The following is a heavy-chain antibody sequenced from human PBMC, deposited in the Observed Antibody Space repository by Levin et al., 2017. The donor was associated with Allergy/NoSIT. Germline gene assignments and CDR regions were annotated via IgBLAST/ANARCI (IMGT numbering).Heavy chain of an antibody. CDR1: GGSISSGGYS. D-gene: IGHD5-18*01. CDR3: ARVAGYSYGYYFDY. Sequence: SETLSLTCAVSGGSISSGGYSWSWIRQPPGTGLEWIGHIYLSGSTNDNPSLKSRVTMSVDRSKNQFSLKLSYVTAADTAVYYCARVAGYSYGYYFDYWGPGTLVTVSS. V-gene: IGHV4-30-2*01. J-gene: IGHJ4*02. CDR2: IYLSGST.